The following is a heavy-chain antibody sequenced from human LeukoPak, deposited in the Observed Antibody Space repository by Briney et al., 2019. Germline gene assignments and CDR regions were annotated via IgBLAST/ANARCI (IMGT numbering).Heavy chain of an antibody. CDR3: TKGSNYVIDY. V-gene: IGHV3-30*18. Sequence: GGSLRLSCAASGFTFRDYAMHWVRQAPGKGLEWVAVIAYDGSNKYYAESVKGRFTISRDNSKNTLYLQMNSLRAEDTAIYYCTKGSNYVIDYWGQGTLVTVSS. CDR2: IAYDGSNK. J-gene: IGHJ4*02. CDR1: GFTFRDYA. D-gene: IGHD4-4*01.